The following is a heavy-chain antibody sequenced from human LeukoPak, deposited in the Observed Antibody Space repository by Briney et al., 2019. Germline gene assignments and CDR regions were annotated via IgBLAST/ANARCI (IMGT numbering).Heavy chain of an antibody. CDR1: GGSFSGYY. D-gene: IGHD6-19*01. J-gene: IGHJ6*02. V-gene: IGHV4-34*01. CDR3: ARGGWLVRDYYYYGMDV. Sequence: PSETLSLTCAVYGGSFSGYYWSWIRQPPGKGLEWIGEINHSGSTNYNPSLKSRVTISVDMSKNQFSLKLSSVTAADTAVYYCARGGWLVRDYYYYGMDVWGQGTTVTVSS. CDR2: INHSGST.